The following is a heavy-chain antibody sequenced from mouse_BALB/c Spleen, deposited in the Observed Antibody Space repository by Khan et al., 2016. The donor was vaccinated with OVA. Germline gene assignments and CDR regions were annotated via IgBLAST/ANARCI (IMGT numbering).Heavy chain of an antibody. Sequence: EVQLQESGPGLVKPSQTVSLTCTVTGISITTGNYRWSWIRQFPGNKLEWIGNIYYSGTITYNPSLTSRNTITRDTSKNQFFLEMNSLTAEDTATYDCARDYGSLYWYFDVWGAGTTVTVSS. J-gene: IGHJ1*01. CDR1: GISITTGNYR. D-gene: IGHD1-1*01. CDR3: ARDYGSLYWYFDV. CDR2: IYYSGTI. V-gene: IGHV3-5*02.